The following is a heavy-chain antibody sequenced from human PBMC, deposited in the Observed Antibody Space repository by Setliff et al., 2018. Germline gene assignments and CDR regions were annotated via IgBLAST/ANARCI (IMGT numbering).Heavy chain of an antibody. Sequence: GGSLRLSCVASGFTFKNYGMHWVRQAPGKGLEWVAVIWYDGDKKYYADSVKGRFTISRDNSRDTVFLQMNNVRTEDTALYYCARGEKYYSDSSGYSLDFWGQGTLVTVSS. D-gene: IGHD3-22*01. J-gene: IGHJ4*02. V-gene: IGHV3-30*19. CDR3: ARGEKYYSDSSGYSLDF. CDR1: GFTFKNYG. CDR2: IWYDGDKK.